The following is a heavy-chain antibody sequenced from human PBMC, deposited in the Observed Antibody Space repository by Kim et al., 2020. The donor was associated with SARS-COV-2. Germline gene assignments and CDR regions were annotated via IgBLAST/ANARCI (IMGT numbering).Heavy chain of an antibody. CDR3: VTSTRGTSGFDY. J-gene: IGHJ4*02. Sequence: GESLKISCKGSGHSFTSSWIGWVRQMPGKGLEWMGMIYPGDSDTRYSPSFQGQVTISADTSISTAYLQWSSLRASDTAMYYCVTSTRGTSGFDYWGQGTLVTVSS. CDR1: GHSFTSSW. D-gene: IGHD1-26*01. V-gene: IGHV5-51*01. CDR2: IYPGDSDT.